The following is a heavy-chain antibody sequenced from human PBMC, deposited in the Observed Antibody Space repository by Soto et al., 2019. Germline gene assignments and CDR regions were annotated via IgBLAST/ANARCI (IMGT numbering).Heavy chain of an antibody. V-gene: IGHV3-21*01. Sequence: VGSLRLSCAASGFTFSSYSMNWVRQAPGKGLEWVSSISSSSSYIYYADSVKGRFTISRDNAKNSLYLQMNSLRAEDTAVYYCARDVPGGYCSGGSCYGYHAFDIWGQGTMVTVSS. D-gene: IGHD2-15*01. CDR3: ARDVPGGYCSGGSCYGYHAFDI. CDR2: ISSSSSYI. CDR1: GFTFSSYS. J-gene: IGHJ3*02.